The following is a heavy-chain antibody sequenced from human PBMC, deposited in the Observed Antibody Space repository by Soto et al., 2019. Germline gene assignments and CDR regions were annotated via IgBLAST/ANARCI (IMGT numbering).Heavy chain of an antibody. D-gene: IGHD2-21*02. CDR2: IYYSGST. V-gene: IGHV4-59*12. CDR3: ARGRIVVVTARSWYFDL. Sequence: PSETLSLTCTVSGGSISSYYWSWIRQPPGKGLEWIGYIYYSGSTNYNPSLKSRVTISVDTSKNQFSLKLSSVTAADTAVYYCARGRIVVVTARSWYFDLWGRGTLVTVSS. J-gene: IGHJ2*01. CDR1: GGSISSYY.